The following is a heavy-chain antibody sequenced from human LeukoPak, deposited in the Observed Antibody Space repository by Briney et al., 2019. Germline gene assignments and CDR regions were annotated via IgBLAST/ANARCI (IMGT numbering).Heavy chain of an antibody. V-gene: IGHV3-15*01. D-gene: IGHD3-22*01. CDR3: TTNYYDSSGYYSDY. Sequence: PGGSLRLSCAASGFTFSNFWMSWVRQAPGKGLEWVGRIKSKTDGGTTDYAAPVKGRFTISRDDSKNTLYLQMNSLKTEDTAVYYCTTNYYDSSGYYSDYWGQGTLVTVSS. CDR2: IKSKTDGGTT. J-gene: IGHJ4*02. CDR1: GFTFSNFW.